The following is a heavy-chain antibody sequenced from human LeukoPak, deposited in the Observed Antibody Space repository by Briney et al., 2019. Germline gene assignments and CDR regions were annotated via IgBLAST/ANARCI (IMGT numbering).Heavy chain of an antibody. D-gene: IGHD3-10*01. Sequence: SETLSLTCTVSGYSISSGYYWGWIRQPPGKGLEWIGSIYYSGSTYYNPSLKSRVTISVDTSKNQFSLKLSSVTAADTAVYYCARHRVRLWFGELLQQGFDYWGQGTLVTVSS. CDR1: GYSISSGYY. J-gene: IGHJ4*02. CDR2: IYYSGST. CDR3: ARHRVRLWFGELLQQGFDY. V-gene: IGHV4-38-2*02.